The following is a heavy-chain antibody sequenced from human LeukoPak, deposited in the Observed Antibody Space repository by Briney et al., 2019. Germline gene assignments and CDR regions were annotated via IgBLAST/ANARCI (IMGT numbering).Heavy chain of an antibody. Sequence: GGSLRLSCAASGFTFSNYGMSWVRQAPGKGLEWVSEISGSGSRTYYADYVKGRFTISRDNPKNTLYLQMNSLRAEDTAVYYCVVQVSSNVYWGPGTLVAVSS. J-gene: IGHJ4*02. V-gene: IGHV3-23*01. CDR2: ISGSGSRT. D-gene: IGHD2/OR15-2a*01. CDR3: VVQVSSNVY. CDR1: GFTFSNYG.